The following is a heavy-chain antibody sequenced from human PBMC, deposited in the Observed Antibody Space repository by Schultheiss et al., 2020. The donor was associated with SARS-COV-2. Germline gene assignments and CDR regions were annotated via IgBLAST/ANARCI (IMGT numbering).Heavy chain of an antibody. J-gene: IGHJ4*02. V-gene: IGHV3-30*19. Sequence: GGSLRLSCAASGFTFSSYGMHWVRQAPGKGLEWVAVISYDGSNKYYADSVKGRFTISRDNTKNTLYLHMNSLRAEDTAVYYCARVDSSGWFDYWGQGTLVTVSS. CDR2: ISYDGSNK. D-gene: IGHD6-19*01. CDR1: GFTFSSYG. CDR3: ARVDSSGWFDY.